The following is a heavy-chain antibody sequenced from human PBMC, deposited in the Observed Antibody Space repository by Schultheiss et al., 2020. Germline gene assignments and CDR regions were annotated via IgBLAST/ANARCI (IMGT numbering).Heavy chain of an antibody. CDR1: GGSFSGYY. CDR3: AGGAQQLAPYNWFDP. J-gene: IGHJ5*02. CDR2: IYYSGST. V-gene: IGHV4-31*11. Sequence: SETLSLTCAVYGGSFSGYYWSWIRQHPGKGLEWIGYIYYSGSTYYNPSLKSRVTISVDTSKNQFSLKLSSVTAADTAVYYCAGGAQQLAPYNWFDPWGQGTLVTVSS. D-gene: IGHD6-13*01.